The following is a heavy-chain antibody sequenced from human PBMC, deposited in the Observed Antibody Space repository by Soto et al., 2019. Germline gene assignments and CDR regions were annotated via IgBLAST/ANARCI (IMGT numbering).Heavy chain of an antibody. D-gene: IGHD2-8*01. V-gene: IGHV1-2*02. CDR2: VDPNTGDT. CDR1: GYTFTDYH. J-gene: IGHJ6*02. Sequence: QVQLVQSGAEVKKPGASVKVTCKASGYTFTDYHIHWMRQAPGQGLEWMGWVDPNTGDTNYAQKFQGRVTMTRDTSVNTAHMALSSLTSDDTAVFYCARDPRGWCRGTCCFANYYYAMDVWGQGTTVIVS. CDR3: ARDPRGWCRGTCCFANYYYAMDV.